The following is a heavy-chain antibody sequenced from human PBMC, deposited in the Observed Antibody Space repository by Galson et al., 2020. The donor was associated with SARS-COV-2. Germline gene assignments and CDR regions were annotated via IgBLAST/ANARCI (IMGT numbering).Heavy chain of an antibody. J-gene: IGHJ6*02. CDR3: AAGDHRYYYYYGMDV. CDR1: GFTFSSYS. Sequence: GESLKISCAASGFTFSSYSMNWVRQAPGKGLEWVSSISSSSSYIYYADSVKGRFTISRDNAKNSLYLQMNSLRAEDTAVYYCAAGDHRYYYYYGMDVWGQGTTVTVSS. D-gene: IGHD7-27*01. CDR2: ISSSSSYI. V-gene: IGHV3-21*01.